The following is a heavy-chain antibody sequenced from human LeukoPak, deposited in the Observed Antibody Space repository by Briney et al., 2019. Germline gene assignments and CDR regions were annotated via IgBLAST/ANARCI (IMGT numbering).Heavy chain of an antibody. Sequence: ASVKVSCKASGGTFSSYAISWVRQAPGQGLEWMGGIIPIFGTANYAQKFQGRVTITADESTSTVYMELSSLRSEDTAVYYCARVSVQLERREDYYYYMDVWGKGTTVTVSS. V-gene: IGHV1-69*13. CDR2: IIPIFGTA. CDR1: GGTFSSYA. CDR3: ARVSVQLERREDYYYYMDV. J-gene: IGHJ6*03. D-gene: IGHD1-1*01.